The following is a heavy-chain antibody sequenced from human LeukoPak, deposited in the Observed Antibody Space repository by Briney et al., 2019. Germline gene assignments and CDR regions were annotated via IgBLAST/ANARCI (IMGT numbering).Heavy chain of an antibody. V-gene: IGHV3-7*01. Sequence: GGPLRLSCAASGFTFSSYWMSWFRRAPGKGLEWVPNIKQDGREKYYVDSVKGRFTISRDNAKNSLYLQMNSLRAEDTAVYYCARDYFPGCSGGSCYGVGPDAFDIWGQGTMVTVSS. CDR3: ARDYFPGCSGGSCYGVGPDAFDI. D-gene: IGHD2-15*01. J-gene: IGHJ3*02. CDR1: GFTFSSYW. CDR2: IKQDGREK.